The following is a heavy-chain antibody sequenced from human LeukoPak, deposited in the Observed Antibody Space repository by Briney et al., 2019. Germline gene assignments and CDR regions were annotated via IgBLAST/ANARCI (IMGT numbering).Heavy chain of an antibody. CDR2: INPNSGGT. CDR1: GYTFTGYY. CDR3: ALNPQGVPAEPPRFDP. J-gene: IGHJ5*02. V-gene: IGHV1-2*02. D-gene: IGHD2-2*01. Sequence: ASVKASCKASGYTFTGYYMHWVRQAPGQGLEWMGWINPNSGGTNYAQKFQGRVTMTRDTSISTAYMELSRLRSDDTAVYYCALNPQGVPAEPPRFDPWGQGTLVTVSS.